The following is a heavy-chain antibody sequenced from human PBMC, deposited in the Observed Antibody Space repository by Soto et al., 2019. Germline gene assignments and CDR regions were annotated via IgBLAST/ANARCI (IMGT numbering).Heavy chain of an antibody. CDR1: GYSFNSFY. D-gene: IGHD1-26*01. J-gene: IGHJ6*02. V-gene: IGHV1-46*02. Sequence: QVHLVQSGAEVKKPGASMKVSCKASGYSFNSFYVHWVRQAPGQGLEWLGLINPGGGRTTYAQKFQGRVTVTSDTSTSTVYMELSSLRSEDTAVYYCARDMHPTTPYYYYSGIDVWGQGTTVTVSS. CDR2: INPGGGRT. CDR3: ARDMHPTTPYYYYSGIDV.